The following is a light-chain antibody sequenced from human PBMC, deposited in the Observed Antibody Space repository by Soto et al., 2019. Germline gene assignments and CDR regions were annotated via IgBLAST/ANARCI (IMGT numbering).Light chain of an antibody. CDR3: TSSTSGSLYV. J-gene: IGLJ1*01. Sequence: SALTQAASVSGSPGQSITISCTGTSSDVGGYNYVSWYQQFPGKVPKLLIYNVSNRPSGVSNRFSGSKSGNTASLTISGLQAEDEADYFCTSSTSGSLYVVGTGTKVTV. V-gene: IGLV2-14*01. CDR1: SSDVGGYNY. CDR2: NVS.